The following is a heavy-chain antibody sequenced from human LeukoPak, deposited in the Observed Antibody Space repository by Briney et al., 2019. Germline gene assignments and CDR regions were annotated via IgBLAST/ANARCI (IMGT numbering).Heavy chain of an antibody. CDR1: GFNFDDYT. V-gene: IGHV3-43*01. D-gene: IGHD6-13*01. J-gene: IGHJ4*01. CDR2: INWDGGST. Sequence: GGSLRLSCAASGFNFDDYTMHGVRQIPGKSLEWVSLINWDGGSTFYADSVKGRFTISRDTRKNSLYLQMISLRTEDTALYYCAKDLGKVIAAAGTSGFDSWGRGTLVTVSS. CDR3: AKDLGKVIAAAGTSGFDS.